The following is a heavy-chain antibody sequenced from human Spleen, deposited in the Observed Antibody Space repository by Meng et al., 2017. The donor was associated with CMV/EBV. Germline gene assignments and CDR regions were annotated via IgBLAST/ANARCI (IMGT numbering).Heavy chain of an antibody. Sequence: SVKVSCKASGSTFTSYDINWVRQATGQGLEWMGWMNPNSGNTGYAQKFQGRVTMTRNTSISTADMELSSLGSEDTAVYYCARAVRRGYCSSTSCLKGRYYFDYWGQGTLVTVSS. D-gene: IGHD2-2*01. CDR2: MNPNSGNT. J-gene: IGHJ4*02. V-gene: IGHV1-8*01. CDR1: GSTFTSYD. CDR3: ARAVRRGYCSSTSCLKGRYYFDY.